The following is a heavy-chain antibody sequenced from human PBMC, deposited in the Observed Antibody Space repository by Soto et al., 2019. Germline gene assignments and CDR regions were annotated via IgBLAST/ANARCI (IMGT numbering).Heavy chain of an antibody. Sequence: EVQLLESGGGLVQPGGSLRLSCAASGFTFSSYAMNWVRQAPGKGLEWVSVISGSGGSTYYADSVKGRFTISRDNSKNSLFLQMNSLRAEDTAVYYCTKDTDLIDRGVCDYWGQGTLVTVSS. CDR2: ISGSGGST. D-gene: IGHD2-8*02. CDR1: GFTFSSYA. J-gene: IGHJ4*02. V-gene: IGHV3-23*01. CDR3: TKDTDLIDRGVCDY.